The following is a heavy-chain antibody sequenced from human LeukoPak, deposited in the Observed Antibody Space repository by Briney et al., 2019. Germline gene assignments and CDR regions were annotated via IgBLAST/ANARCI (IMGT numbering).Heavy chain of an antibody. J-gene: IGHJ4*02. Sequence: GASVKVSCKASGYTFTSYVIHWVRQAPGQRPEWMGWISAGNGNTKYSQKFQGRVTITRDTSASTAYMELSSPRSEDTAVYYCARDFSSSWYVFGYWGQGILVTVSS. CDR3: ARDFSSSWYVFGY. D-gene: IGHD6-13*01. CDR1: GYTFTSYV. CDR2: ISAGNGNT. V-gene: IGHV1-3*01.